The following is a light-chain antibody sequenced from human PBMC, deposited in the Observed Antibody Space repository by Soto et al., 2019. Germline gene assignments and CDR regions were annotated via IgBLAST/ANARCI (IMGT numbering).Light chain of an antibody. V-gene: IGKV1-5*03. J-gene: IGKJ4*01. CDR1: QSISNS. CDR3: RQYVRYPVT. CDR2: KAA. Sequence: DIQMTQSPSTLSASVGDRVTITCRASQSISNSLAWYQQKPGKAPNLLIYKAASLESGVPSRFSGSGSGTKFTITISSLQPDNFATYYSRQYVRYPVTFGGGTKVEMK.